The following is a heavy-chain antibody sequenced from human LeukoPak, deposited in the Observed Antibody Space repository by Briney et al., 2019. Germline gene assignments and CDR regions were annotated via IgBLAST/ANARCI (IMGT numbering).Heavy chain of an antibody. V-gene: IGHV3-66*01. CDR1: GFTVSNNY. CDR3: ARDPQAVRTNTYA. J-gene: IGHJ5*02. Sequence: GGSLRLSCAASGFTVSNNYMNWVRQAPGRGLEWVSLIYSGGDTHYADSVKARFTISRDSSKNTLYLQMNSLRAEDTAVYYCARDPQAVRTNTYAWGQGTLVTLSS. CDR2: IYSGGDT. D-gene: IGHD4/OR15-4a*01.